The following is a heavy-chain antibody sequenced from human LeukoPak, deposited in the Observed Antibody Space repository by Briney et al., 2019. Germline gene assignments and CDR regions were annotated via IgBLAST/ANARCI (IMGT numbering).Heavy chain of an antibody. J-gene: IGHJ3*02. Sequence: ASVKVSCKASGYTFTSYDINWVRQATGQGLEWMGWMNPNSGNTGYAQKFRGRVTMTRDTSISTAYMELSSLRSEDTAVYYCARGDRSFDAFDIWGQGTMVTVSS. CDR1: GYTFTSYD. D-gene: IGHD3-22*01. V-gene: IGHV1-8*01. CDR2: MNPNSGNT. CDR3: ARGDRSFDAFDI.